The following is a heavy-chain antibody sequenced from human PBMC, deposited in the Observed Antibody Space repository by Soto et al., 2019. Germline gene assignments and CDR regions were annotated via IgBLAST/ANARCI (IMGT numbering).Heavy chain of an antibody. Sequence: GXSLKISCKGSGYSFTTYWITWVRQMPGKGLEWMGRIDPSDSYTNYSPSFQGHVTISADKSISTAYLQWSSLKASDTAMYYCARKVMAARWADAFDIWGQGTMVTVSS. D-gene: IGHD5-12*01. CDR3: ARKVMAARWADAFDI. J-gene: IGHJ3*02. CDR2: IDPSDSYT. CDR1: GYSFTTYW. V-gene: IGHV5-10-1*01.